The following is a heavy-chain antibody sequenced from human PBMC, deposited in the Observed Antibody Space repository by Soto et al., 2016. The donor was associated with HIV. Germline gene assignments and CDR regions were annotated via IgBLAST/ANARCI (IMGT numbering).Heavy chain of an antibody. J-gene: IGHJ4*02. Sequence: VQLVESGGGVVQPGRSLRLSCAASGFTFSSYGMHWVRQAPGKGLEWVAVIWYDGSNKYYADSVKGRFTISRDNSKNTLYLQMNSLRAEDTAVYYCARVSGLSGVWFGXPLDYVGPGNPGSPSPQ. CDR1: GFTFSSYG. D-gene: IGHD3-10*01. V-gene: IGHV3-33*01. CDR3: ARVSGLSGVWFGXPLDY. CDR2: IWYDGSNK.